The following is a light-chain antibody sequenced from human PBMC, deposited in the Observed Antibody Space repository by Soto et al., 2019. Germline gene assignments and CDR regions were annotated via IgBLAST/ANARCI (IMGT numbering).Light chain of an antibody. J-gene: IGLJ2*01. CDR2: RVS. V-gene: IGLV2-14*01. Sequence: QSALTQPASVSGSPGQSITISCAGSSTDVGSYYYVSWYQQYPGKAPKLIVYRVSQRPSVVSNRYSGSKSGNTASLIISGLQAEDEGDYYCSSYTKDSTLVFGGGTKLTVL. CDR1: STDVGSYYY. CDR3: SSYTKDSTLV.